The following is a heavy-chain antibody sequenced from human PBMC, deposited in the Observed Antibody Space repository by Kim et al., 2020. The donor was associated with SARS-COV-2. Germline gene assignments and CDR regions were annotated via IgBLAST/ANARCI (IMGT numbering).Heavy chain of an antibody. J-gene: IGHJ4*02. CDR2: IYPSDSDT. CDR1: GYEFDSFW. D-gene: IGHD3-16*02. CDR3: ARLNDGFPTGSHQLDD. Sequence: GESLKISCKGSGYEFDSFWIGWVRQRPGKGLEWMGLIYPSDSDTRYRLSFKGQVTKSVDKSISNAYLHWSSLKGSDTTIYYCARLNDGFPTGSHQLDDWDQGTLVTGS. V-gene: IGHV5-51*01.